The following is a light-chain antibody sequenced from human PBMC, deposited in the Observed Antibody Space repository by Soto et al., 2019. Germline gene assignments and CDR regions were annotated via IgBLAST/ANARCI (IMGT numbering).Light chain of an antibody. CDR2: DAS. CDR1: QNIGNS. V-gene: IGKV3-11*01. J-gene: IGKJ1*01. Sequence: DIVLTQSPATLSLSPGERATLSCRASQNIGNSVAWYQQRPGQAPRLLIYDASSRAAGTPDRFSGSGSGTDFTLTISSLDPEDFTVYYCQQRFNWPVTFGQGTKVDIK. CDR3: QQRFNWPVT.